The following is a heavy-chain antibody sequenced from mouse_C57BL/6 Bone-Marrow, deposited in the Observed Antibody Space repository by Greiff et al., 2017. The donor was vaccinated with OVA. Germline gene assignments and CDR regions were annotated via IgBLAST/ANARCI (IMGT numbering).Heavy chain of an antibody. V-gene: IGHV1-5*01. Sequence: VQLQQSGTVLARPGASVKMSCKTSGYTFTSYWMHWVKQRPGQGLEWIGAIYPGNSDTSYNQKFKGKAKLTAVTSASTAYMALSSLTYEDSAVYSSTGDCDDYAMDDWGQGTSVTVSS. CDR3: TGDCDDYAMDD. J-gene: IGHJ4*01. CDR1: GYTFTSYW. CDR2: IYPGNSDT.